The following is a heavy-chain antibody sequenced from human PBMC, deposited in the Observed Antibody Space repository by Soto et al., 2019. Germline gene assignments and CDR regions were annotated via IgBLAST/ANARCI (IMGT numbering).Heavy chain of an antibody. D-gene: IGHD6-19*01. Sequence: QITLKESGPTLVKPTQTLTLTCTFSGFSLSTSGVGVGWIRQPPGKALEWLALIYWDDDKRYSPSLKSRLTITKDTSKNQVVLTTTNMDPVDTATYYCAHRRTGSGWYYYYYGMDVWGQGTTVTVSS. J-gene: IGHJ6*02. CDR3: AHRRTGSGWYYYYYGMDV. V-gene: IGHV2-5*02. CDR1: GFSLSTSGVG. CDR2: IYWDDDK.